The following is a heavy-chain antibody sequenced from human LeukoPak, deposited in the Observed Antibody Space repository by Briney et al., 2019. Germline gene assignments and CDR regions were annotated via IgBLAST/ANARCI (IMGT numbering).Heavy chain of an antibody. CDR3: ARGRGGSSWYGPYYMDV. CDR1: GDSVSSNSAA. J-gene: IGHJ6*03. V-gene: IGHV6-1*01. CDR2: TYYRSKWYN. D-gene: IGHD6-13*01. Sequence: SQTLSLTCAISGDSVSSNSAAWNWIRQSPSRGLEWLGRTYYRSKWYNDYAVSVKSRITINPDASKNQFSLQLNSVTPEDTAVYYCARGRGGSSWYGPYYMDVWGKGTTVTISS.